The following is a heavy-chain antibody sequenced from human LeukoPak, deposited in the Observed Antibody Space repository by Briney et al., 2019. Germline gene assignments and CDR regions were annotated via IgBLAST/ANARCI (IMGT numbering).Heavy chain of an antibody. V-gene: IGHV4-4*09. Sequence: SETLSLTCTVSGGSISSYYWSWIRQPPGKGLEWIGYTYTSGSTNYNPPLKSRVTISVDTSKNQFSLKLSSVTAADTAVYYCARHDEYYDSSGYYDYWGQGTLVTVSS. CDR1: GGSISSYY. CDR3: ARHDEYYDSSGYYDY. D-gene: IGHD3-22*01. J-gene: IGHJ4*02. CDR2: TYTSGST.